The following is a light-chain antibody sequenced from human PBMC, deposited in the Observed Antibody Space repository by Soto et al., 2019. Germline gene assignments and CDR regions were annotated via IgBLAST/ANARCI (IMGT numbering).Light chain of an antibody. Sequence: DIEMTQSPSTLSASVGDTVTITCRASPTASYWLAWYQHKPGKVPRLLIFDASKLVSGVPSRFSDIGSGSDFTLTICTLQPNDSATYYWHQYNSHSRMLGQGTKVEIK. CDR1: PTASYW. V-gene: IGKV1-5*01. CDR2: DAS. J-gene: IGKJ1*01. CDR3: HQYNSHSRM.